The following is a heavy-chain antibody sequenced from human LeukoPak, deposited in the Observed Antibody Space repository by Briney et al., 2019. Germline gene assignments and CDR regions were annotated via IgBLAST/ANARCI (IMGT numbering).Heavy chain of an antibody. CDR3: ARLHPGYDILTGYYGGLDY. J-gene: IGHJ4*02. V-gene: IGHV4-34*01. CDR1: GGSFSGYY. CDR2: INHSGST. D-gene: IGHD3-9*01. Sequence: PSETLSLTCAVYGGSFSGYYWSWIRQPPGKGLEWIGEINHSGSTNYNPSLKSRVTISVDTSKNQFSLKLSSVTAADTAVYYCARLHPGYDILTGYYGGLDYWGQGTLVTVSS.